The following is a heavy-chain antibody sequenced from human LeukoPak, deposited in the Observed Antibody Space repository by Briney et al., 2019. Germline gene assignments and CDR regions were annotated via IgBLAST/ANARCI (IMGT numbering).Heavy chain of an antibody. CDR1: GLTFSTAW. D-gene: IGHD2-15*01. CDR3: TTVRVVVAAITDY. Sequence: PGGSLRLTCAASGLTFSTAWMSWVRQAPGKGLEWVGRIKSKTDGGTTDYAAPVKGRFTISRDDSKNTLYLQMNSLKTEDTAVYYCTTVRVVVAAITDYWGQGTLVTVSS. J-gene: IGHJ4*02. CDR2: IKSKTDGGTT. V-gene: IGHV3-15*01.